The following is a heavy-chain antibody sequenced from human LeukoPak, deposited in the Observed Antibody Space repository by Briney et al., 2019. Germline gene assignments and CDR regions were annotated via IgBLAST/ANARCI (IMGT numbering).Heavy chain of an antibody. Sequence: ASVKVSCKASGYTFTSYGISWVRQAPGQGLEWVGWISAYNGNTNYAQKLQGRVTMTTDTSTSTAYMELRSLRSDDTAVYYCARDRHYGDLEGPHDAFDIWGQGTMVTASS. V-gene: IGHV1-18*01. CDR1: GYTFTSYG. D-gene: IGHD4-17*01. CDR2: ISAYNGNT. CDR3: ARDRHYGDLEGPHDAFDI. J-gene: IGHJ3*02.